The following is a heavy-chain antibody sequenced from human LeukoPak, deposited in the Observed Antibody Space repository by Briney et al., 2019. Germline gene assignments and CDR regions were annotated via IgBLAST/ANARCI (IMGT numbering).Heavy chain of an antibody. CDR2: IYYSGST. D-gene: IGHD5-12*01. CDR3: AKEEIMADDAFDI. CDR1: GGSISSYY. Sequence: SETLSLTCTVSGGSISSYYWSWIRQPPGKGLEWIGYIYYSGSTNYNPSLKNRVTISVDTSKNQFSLKLSSVTAADTAVYYCAKEEIMADDAFDIWGQGTMVTVSS. V-gene: IGHV4-59*12. J-gene: IGHJ3*02.